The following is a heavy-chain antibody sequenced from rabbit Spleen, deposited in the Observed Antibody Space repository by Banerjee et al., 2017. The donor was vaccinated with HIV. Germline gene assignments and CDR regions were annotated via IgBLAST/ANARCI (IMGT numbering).Heavy chain of an antibody. CDR3: ARRADYAMDL. D-gene: IGHD4-2*01. J-gene: IGHJ6*01. CDR2: IGAGISYTI. Sequence: QSLEESGGDLVKPGASLTLTCTASGFSFSYSDYMCWVRQPPGKGPEWIACIGAGISYTIYYAAWAKGRFTISKTSSTTVTLQLNSLTAADTATYFCARRADYAMDLWGQGTLVPS. V-gene: IGHV1S40*01. CDR1: GFSFSYSDY.